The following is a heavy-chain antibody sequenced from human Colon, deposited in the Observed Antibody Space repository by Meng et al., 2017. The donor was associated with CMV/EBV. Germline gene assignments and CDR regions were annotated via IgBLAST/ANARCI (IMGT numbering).Heavy chain of an antibody. J-gene: IGHJ4*02. V-gene: IGHV1-69*05. Sequence: KSSGGTLRSYVVSWVWQAPGLRHEGMRWIFPTFGTANYAQKFQGRVTITTYESTSTAYMELSSLRSEDTAVYYCARDSSSSSFDYWDQGTLVTVSS. CDR2: IFPTFGTA. CDR3: ARDSSSSSFDY. D-gene: IGHD6-6*01. CDR1: GGTLRSYV.